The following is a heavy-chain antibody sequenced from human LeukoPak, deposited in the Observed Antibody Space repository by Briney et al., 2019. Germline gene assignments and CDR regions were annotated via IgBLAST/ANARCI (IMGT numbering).Heavy chain of an antibody. V-gene: IGHV4-61*02. D-gene: IGHD3-9*01. CDR2: IYTSGST. J-gene: IGHJ4*02. CDR3: ARSYYDILTGYSRGFDY. CDR1: GGSISSGSYY. Sequence: SETLSLTRTVSGGSISSGSYYWSWIRQPAGKGLEWIGRIYTSGSTNYNPSLKSRVTISVDTSKNQFSLKLSSVTAADTAVYYCARSYYDILTGYSRGFDYWGQGTLVTVSS.